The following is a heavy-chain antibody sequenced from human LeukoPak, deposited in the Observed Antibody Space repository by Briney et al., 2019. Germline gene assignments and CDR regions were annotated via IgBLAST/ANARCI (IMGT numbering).Heavy chain of an antibody. Sequence: PSETLSLTCAVYGGSFSGYYWSWIRQPPGKGLEWIGEINHSGSTNYNPSLKSRVTISVDTSKNQFSLKLSSVTAADTAVYYCARDRSSGWDGGAFDIWGQGTMVTVSS. CDR3: ARDRSSGWDGGAFDI. V-gene: IGHV4-34*01. CDR2: INHSGST. D-gene: IGHD6-19*01. J-gene: IGHJ3*02. CDR1: GGSFSGYY.